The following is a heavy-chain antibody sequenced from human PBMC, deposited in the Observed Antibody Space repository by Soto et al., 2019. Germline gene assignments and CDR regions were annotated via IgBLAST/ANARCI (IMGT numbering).Heavy chain of an antibody. Sequence: PGGSLRLSCAASGFAFNNDLMNWVRQAPGKGLEWVGRIKRKSDGETTYYADSVKGRFTISRDNSKNTLYLQMNSLRAADTAVYYCASLMILPVVNWFDPWGQGTLVTVSS. CDR1: GFAFNNDL. CDR2: IKRKSDGETT. J-gene: IGHJ5*02. CDR3: ASLMILPVVNWFDP. D-gene: IGHD2-15*01. V-gene: IGHV3-15*07.